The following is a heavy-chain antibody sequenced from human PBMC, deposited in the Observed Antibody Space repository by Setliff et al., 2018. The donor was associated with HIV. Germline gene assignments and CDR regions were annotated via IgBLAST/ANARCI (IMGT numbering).Heavy chain of an antibody. J-gene: IGHJ3*02. V-gene: IGHV4-30-4*08. CDR2: IYYSGNS. Sequence: KLSETLSLTCTVSGASMSSGDYYWSWIRQPPGKGLEWIGYIYYSGNSYYNPSLKSRVTLSVDTSKNQFSLKVNSVTAADTAVYYCAREVNIPVRGITDDAFDIWGQGTMVTVSS. CDR3: AREVNIPVRGITDDAFDI. CDR1: GASMSSGDYY. D-gene: IGHD3-10*01.